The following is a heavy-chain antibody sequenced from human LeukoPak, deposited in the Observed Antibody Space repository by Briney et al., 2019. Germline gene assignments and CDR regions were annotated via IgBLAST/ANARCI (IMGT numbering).Heavy chain of an antibody. CDR3: VTKTTVTFYWYFDL. CDR2: ISASGVDT. Sequence: GGSLRLSCAASGFSFVGSPLSWVRQAPGKGLQWVSAISASGVDTFYADSVKGRFTMSRDTSKDTLYLQMDSLRAEDTAVYYCVTKTTVTFYWYFDLWGRGTLVTVSS. J-gene: IGHJ2*01. V-gene: IGHV3-23*01. CDR1: GFSFVGSP. D-gene: IGHD4-17*01.